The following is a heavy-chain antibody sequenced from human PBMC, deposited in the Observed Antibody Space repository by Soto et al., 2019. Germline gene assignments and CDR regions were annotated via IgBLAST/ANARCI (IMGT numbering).Heavy chain of an antibody. CDR2: IIPIFGTA. CDR1: GGTFSSYA. D-gene: IGHD2-8*01. V-gene: IGHV1-69*13. J-gene: IGHJ4*02. Sequence: ASVKVSCKASGGTFSSYAISWVRQAPGQGLEWMGAIIPIFGTANYAQKFQGRVTITADESTSTAYMELSSLRSEDTAVYYCARDLGYCTNGVCHNNYYFDYWGQGTLVTVS. CDR3: ARDLGYCTNGVCHNNYYFDY.